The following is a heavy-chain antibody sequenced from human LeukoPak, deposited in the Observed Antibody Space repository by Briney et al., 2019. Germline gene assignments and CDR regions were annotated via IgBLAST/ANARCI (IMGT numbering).Heavy chain of an antibody. CDR2: ISRSGGST. CDR3: AAFYY. CDR1: GFTFSDSA. Sequence: GGSLRLSCAASGFTFSDSAMVWVRQSPGKGLEWVSTISRSGGSTYYAASVKGRFTISRDNSKNTLFLQMNSLRAEDTAVYYCAAFYYWGQGTLVTVSS. V-gene: IGHV3-23*01. J-gene: IGHJ4*02.